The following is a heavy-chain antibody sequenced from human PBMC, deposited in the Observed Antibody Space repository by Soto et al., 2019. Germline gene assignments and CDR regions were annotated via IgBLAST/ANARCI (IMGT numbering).Heavy chain of an antibody. V-gene: IGHV3-30-3*01. CDR1: GFTFNNYA. CDR2: LSYDGSDK. Sequence: PGGSLRLSCAASGFTFNNYAMHWVRQAPGKGLEWVAVLSYDGSDKYYADSVRGRFTISRDNSKNTLYLQMNSLRAEDTAVYYCARPIVQMLYISGRPLNAFDVWGQGTMVTVSS. D-gene: IGHD2-8*01. CDR3: ARPIVQMLYISGRPLNAFDV. J-gene: IGHJ3*01.